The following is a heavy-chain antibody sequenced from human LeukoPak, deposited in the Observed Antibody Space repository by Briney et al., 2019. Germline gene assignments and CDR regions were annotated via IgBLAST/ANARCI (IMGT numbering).Heavy chain of an antibody. CDR2: IYYSGST. CDR1: GGSISSYY. CDR3: ARDAYYYDSSGYYYDAFDI. V-gene: IGHV4-59*01. D-gene: IGHD3-22*01. Sequence: PSETLSLTCTVSGGSISSYYWSWIRQPPGKGLEWIGYIYYSGSTNYNPSLKSRVTISVGTSKNQFSLKLSSVTAEDTAVYYCARDAYYYDSSGYYYDAFDIWGQGTMVTVSS. J-gene: IGHJ3*02.